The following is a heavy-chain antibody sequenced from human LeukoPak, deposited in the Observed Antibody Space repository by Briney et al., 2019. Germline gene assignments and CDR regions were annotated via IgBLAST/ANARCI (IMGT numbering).Heavy chain of an antibody. J-gene: IGHJ6*02. D-gene: IGHD3-16*02. Sequence: GGSLRLSCAASGFTFSSYALSWVRQAPGKGLEWVAVIWYDGSNKYYADSVKGRFTISRDNFKKTLYMKINSLRDEDTAVYYCARDLSAPSYYDYVWGSYPQPYGMDVWGQGTTVTVSS. CDR3: ARDLSAPSYYDYVWGSYPQPYGMDV. V-gene: IGHV3-33*08. CDR1: GFTFSSYA. CDR2: IWYDGSNK.